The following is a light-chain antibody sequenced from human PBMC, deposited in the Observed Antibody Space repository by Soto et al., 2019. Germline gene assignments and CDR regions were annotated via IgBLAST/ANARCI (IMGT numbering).Light chain of an antibody. Sequence: DIQMTQSPSSLSASVGDRVTITCRASQSIGNYLSWFQQKPGKAPKVLIYAASSLQSGVPSRVSGSGSGTDFTRTISSLQPEDFATYYCQQSSGFPYTFGQGTKLEIK. CDR2: AAS. V-gene: IGKV1-39*01. CDR3: QQSSGFPYT. CDR1: QSIGNY. J-gene: IGKJ2*01.